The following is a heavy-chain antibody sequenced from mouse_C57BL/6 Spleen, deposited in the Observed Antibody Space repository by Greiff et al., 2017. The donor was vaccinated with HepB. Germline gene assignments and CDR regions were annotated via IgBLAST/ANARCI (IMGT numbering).Heavy chain of an antibody. CDR3: AREDGSAY. CDR1: AYTFTGTG. J-gene: IGHJ3*01. D-gene: IGHD2-3*01. V-gene: IGHV1-55*01. Sequence: VQLQQPGAELVKPGASGKLSCKASAYTFTGTGLTWVKQRPGQGLEWIGDIYPGSGSTNYNEKFKSKATLTVDTSSSTAYMQLSSLTSEDSAVYYCAREDGSAYWGQGTLVTVAA. CDR2: IYPGSGST.